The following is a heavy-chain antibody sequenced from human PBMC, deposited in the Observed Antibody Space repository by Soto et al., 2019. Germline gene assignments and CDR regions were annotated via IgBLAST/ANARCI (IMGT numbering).Heavy chain of an antibody. V-gene: IGHV4-4*02. CDR1: CDSINGRW. D-gene: IGHD2-8*01. J-gene: IGHJ5*02. Sequence: VQLQESGPGPGKPSGTLSLTCGVSCDSINGRWWSWVRPPPGKGLEWIGEMFHSGGTNYNPSLESRVTISIDKSKNQLSLKLTSVTAADTAVYYCATRPTYGPSWGQGTLVTVSS. CDR2: MFHSGGT. CDR3: ATRPTYGPS.